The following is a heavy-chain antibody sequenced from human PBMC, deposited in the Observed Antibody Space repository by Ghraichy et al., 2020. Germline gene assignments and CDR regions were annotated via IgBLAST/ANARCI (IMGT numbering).Heavy chain of an antibody. CDR2: IKHDSSEK. CDR3: ASQGFGVPFDY. Sequence: LSLTCAASGFTFSRYWMTWVRQAPGKGLEWVANIKHDSSEKYYVDSVKGRFTISRDDAKNTLFLQMNSLRAEDTALYYCASQGFGVPFDYWGQGTLVTVSS. V-gene: IGHV3-7*03. J-gene: IGHJ4*02. D-gene: IGHD3-16*01. CDR1: GFTFSRYW.